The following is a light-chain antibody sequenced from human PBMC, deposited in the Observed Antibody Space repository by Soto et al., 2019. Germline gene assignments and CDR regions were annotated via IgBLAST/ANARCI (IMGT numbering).Light chain of an antibody. J-gene: IGKJ1*01. Sequence: DIQMTQSPSTLSASVGDRVTITCRASQSISSSLAWYQQKPGKAPKLLIYKASSLESGVPSRFSGSGSGTEFTLTSSSLQPDDFATYYCQQYNSYSWTFGQGTKVEIK. CDR1: QSISSS. V-gene: IGKV1-5*03. CDR3: QQYNSYSWT. CDR2: KAS.